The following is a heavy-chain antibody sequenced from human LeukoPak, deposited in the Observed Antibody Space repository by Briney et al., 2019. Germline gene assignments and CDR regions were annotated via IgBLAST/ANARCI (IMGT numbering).Heavy chain of an antibody. V-gene: IGHV3-30*18. J-gene: IGHJ4*02. D-gene: IGHD6-6*01. CDR1: GFTFSSYG. Sequence: PGGSLRLSCAASGFTFSSYGMHWVRQAPGKGLEWVAVISYDGSNNYYADSVKGRFTISRDNSKNTLYLQMNSLRAEDTAVYYCAKFQWYSSSSGGDYWGQGTLVTVSS. CDR2: ISYDGSNN. CDR3: AKFQWYSSSSGGDY.